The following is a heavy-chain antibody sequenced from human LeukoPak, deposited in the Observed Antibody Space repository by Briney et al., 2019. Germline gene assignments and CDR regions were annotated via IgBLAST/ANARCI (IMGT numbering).Heavy chain of an antibody. CDR1: GFTFSRYA. CDR3: AKDLVTGSLDY. D-gene: IGHD3-10*01. J-gene: IGHJ4*02. CDR2: ISYDGSNK. V-gene: IGHV3-30*04. Sequence: GRSLRLSCAASGFTFSRYAMHWVRQAPGKGLEWVTIISYDGSNKYYADSVKGRFTISRDNSKNTLYLQMNSLRAEDTAIYYCAKDLVTGSLDYWGQGTLVTASS.